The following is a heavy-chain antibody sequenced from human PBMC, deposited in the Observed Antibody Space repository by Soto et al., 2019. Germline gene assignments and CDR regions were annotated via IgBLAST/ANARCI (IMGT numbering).Heavy chain of an antibody. V-gene: IGHV4-31*03. J-gene: IGHJ4*02. Sequence: SETLSLTCTVSGGSISRGGYYWSWIRQRPGKGLEWIGYMYYSGSSYYNPSLRSRVTISVDTSKNQFSLKLSSVTAADTAVYYCARAAPLTTSFDYWGQGTLVTVPS. CDR2: MYYSGSS. D-gene: IGHD3-22*01. CDR1: GGSISRGGYY. CDR3: ARAAPLTTSFDY.